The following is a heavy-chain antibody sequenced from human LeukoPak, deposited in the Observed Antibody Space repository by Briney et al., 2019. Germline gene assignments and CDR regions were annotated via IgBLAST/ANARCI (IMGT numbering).Heavy chain of an antibody. V-gene: IGHV4-39*01. CDR1: GGSISTGNYY. Sequence: SETLSLTCTVSGGSISTGNYYWGWIRQPPGKGLECIGSLYYTGSTYYNPSLKSRVTISVDMSKNQFSLKLSSVSAADTAVYYCARHLYGSGRDYFDYWGQGTLVTVSS. CDR2: LYYTGST. J-gene: IGHJ4*02. CDR3: ARHLYGSGRDYFDY. D-gene: IGHD3-10*01.